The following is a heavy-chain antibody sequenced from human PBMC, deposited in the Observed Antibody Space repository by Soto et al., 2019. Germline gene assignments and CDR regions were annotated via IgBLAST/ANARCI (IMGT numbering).Heavy chain of an antibody. J-gene: IGHJ3*02. D-gene: IGHD1-26*01. CDR2: IMTESSHI. V-gene: IGHV3-48*01. CDR3: AIEKVGPSPIHAFDI. Sequence: EVQLVESGGGLVQPGGSLRLSCAASGFTFSSYSMNWVRQAPGKGLEWVSYIMTESSHIFYADSVKGRFTISRDNARNSLYLQMNSLRPEDTAVYYCAIEKVGPSPIHAFDIRGQGAMVTVSS. CDR1: GFTFSSYS.